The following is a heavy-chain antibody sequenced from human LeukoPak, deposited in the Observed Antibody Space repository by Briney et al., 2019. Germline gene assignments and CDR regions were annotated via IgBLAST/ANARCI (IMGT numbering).Heavy chain of an antibody. CDR3: ARGLPKPFSGYSYGPPDN. V-gene: IGHV3-21*01. D-gene: IGHD5-18*01. Sequence: GGSLRLSCAASGFTFSSYSMNWVRQAPGKGLEWVSSISSSSSYIYYADSVKGRFTISRDNAKNSLYLQMNSLRAEDTAVYYCARGLPKPFSGYSYGPPDNWGQGTLVTVSS. CDR1: GFTFSSYS. CDR2: ISSSSSYI. J-gene: IGHJ4*02.